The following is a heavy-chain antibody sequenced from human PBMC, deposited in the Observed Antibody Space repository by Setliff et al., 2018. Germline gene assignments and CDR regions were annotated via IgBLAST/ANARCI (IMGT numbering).Heavy chain of an antibody. CDR1: GYSLSTSGMC. D-gene: IGHD2-15*01. CDR2: IDWDDDK. J-gene: IGHJ4*02. Sequence: SGPTLVNPTQTLTLTCTFSGYSLSTSGMCVSWIRQPPGKALEWLARIDWDDDKYYSTSLKTRLTISKDTSKNQVVLTMTNMDPVDTATYYCARIYCSGGSCYLDYWGQGTLVTVSS. V-gene: IGHV2-70*11. CDR3: ARIYCSGGSCYLDY.